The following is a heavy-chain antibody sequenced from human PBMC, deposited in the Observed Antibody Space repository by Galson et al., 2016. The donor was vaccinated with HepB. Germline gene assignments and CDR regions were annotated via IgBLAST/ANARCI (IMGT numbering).Heavy chain of an antibody. Sequence: TLSLTCTVSGDSVNSGSYYWSWIRQPPGKGLEWIGYIHYSGSNNYNPSLKSRVTISIDTSKKQFSLKVTAVIAADTAVYYCARDKAMAGSHDAFDIWGQGTMVTVSS. CDR1: GDSVNSGSYY. J-gene: IGHJ3*02. V-gene: IGHV4-61*01. CDR2: IHYSGSN. D-gene: IGHD6-19*01. CDR3: ARDKAMAGSHDAFDI.